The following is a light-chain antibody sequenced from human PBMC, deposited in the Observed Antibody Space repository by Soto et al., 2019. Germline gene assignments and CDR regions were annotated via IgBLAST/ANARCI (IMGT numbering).Light chain of an antibody. CDR2: EDN. Sequence: QSVLTQPPSLSAAPGQTVTISCSGGSSKIENNYVSWYQHFPGTAPKLLIYEDNNRPSGIPDRFSGSKSGTSATRGIPGLQPGNEADYYCVTWNGNLSAGVFGGGTKATVL. J-gene: IGLJ2*01. CDR1: SSKIENNY. V-gene: IGLV1-51*02. CDR3: VTWNGNLSAGV.